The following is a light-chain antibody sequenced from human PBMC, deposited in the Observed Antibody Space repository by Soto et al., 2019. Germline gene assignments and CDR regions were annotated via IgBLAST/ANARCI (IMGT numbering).Light chain of an antibody. Sequence: DIVMTQSPDSLAVSLGERATINCKSSQSVLYSSNNKNYLAWYQQKPGQPPKLLIYWASTRESGVPDRFSGSGYGTDFTLTISSLQAEDVAFYYCHQYYSTPFTFGPGTKVDIK. CDR3: HQYYSTPFT. CDR2: WAS. J-gene: IGKJ3*01. V-gene: IGKV4-1*01. CDR1: QSVLYSSNNKNY.